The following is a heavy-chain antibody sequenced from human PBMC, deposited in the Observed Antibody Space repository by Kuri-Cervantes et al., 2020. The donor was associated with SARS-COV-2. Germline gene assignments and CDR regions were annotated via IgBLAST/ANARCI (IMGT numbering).Heavy chain of an antibody. V-gene: IGHV3-48*03. CDR3: ARAPRPRVYYDSSGYLNY. J-gene: IGHJ4*02. CDR1: GFTFSTYA. Sequence: GESLKISCAASGFTFSTYAMSWVRQAPGKGLEWVSYISSSGSTIYYADSVKGRFTISRDNAKNSLYLQMNSLRAEDTAVYYCARAPRPRVYYDSSGYLNYWGQGTLVTVSS. CDR2: ISSSGSTI. D-gene: IGHD3-22*01.